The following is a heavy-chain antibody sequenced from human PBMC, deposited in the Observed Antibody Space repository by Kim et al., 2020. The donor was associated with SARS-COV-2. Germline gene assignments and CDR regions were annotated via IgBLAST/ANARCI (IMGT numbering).Heavy chain of an antibody. CDR2: ISESGAIT. J-gene: IGHJ4*02. CDR1: GFTFSSFG. CDR3: AKRIGTVTGTSQFYFDS. Sequence: GGSLRLSCAASGFTFSSFGMSWVRQAPGKGLEWVSAISESGAITNYADSVKGRFTISRDNSKNTLFLQMNSLRAEDTALYYCAKRIGTVTGTSQFYFDSWGQGTLVTASS. V-gene: IGHV3-23*01. D-gene: IGHD4-4*01.